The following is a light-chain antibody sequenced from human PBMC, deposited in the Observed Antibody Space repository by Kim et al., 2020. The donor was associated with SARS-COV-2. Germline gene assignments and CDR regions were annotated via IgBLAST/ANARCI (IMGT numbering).Light chain of an antibody. Sequence: LTQPRSVSGSPGQSVTISCTGTSSDVGGYNYVSWYQQFPGNAPRLMIYDVNKRPSGVPDRFSASKSGNTASLTISGLQADDEADYYCCSYAGGYTQVAFGGGTQLTVL. V-gene: IGLV2-11*01. CDR1: SSDVGGYNY. CDR3: CSYAGGYTQVA. J-gene: IGLJ2*01. CDR2: DVN.